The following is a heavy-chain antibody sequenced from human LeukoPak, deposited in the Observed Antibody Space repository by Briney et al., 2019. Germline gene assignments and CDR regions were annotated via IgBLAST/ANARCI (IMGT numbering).Heavy chain of an antibody. V-gene: IGHV3-33*06. CDR3: AKDLES. Sequence: GGSLRLSCAASGFTFSGYGMHWVRQAPGKGLEWVAVIWHDGSNKYYADSVKGRFTISRDNSKNTLYLQMNSLRAEDTAVYYCAKDLESWGQGTLVTVSS. J-gene: IGHJ4*02. CDR1: GFTFSGYG. CDR2: IWHDGSNK.